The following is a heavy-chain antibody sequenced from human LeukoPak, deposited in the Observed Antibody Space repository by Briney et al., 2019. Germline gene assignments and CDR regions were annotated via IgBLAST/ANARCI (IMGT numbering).Heavy chain of an antibody. V-gene: IGHV3-7*01. CDR3: ARDLNWETY. J-gene: IGHJ4*02. CDR2: IKPDGSQI. D-gene: IGHD1-1*01. Sequence: PGGSLRLSCAASGFTFSTYGMSWVRQAPGKGLEWVANIKPDGSQIYYVDSVKGRFTISRDNAKNSLYLQMNSLRAEDTAVYYCARDLNWETYWGQGTLVTVSS. CDR1: GFTFSTYG.